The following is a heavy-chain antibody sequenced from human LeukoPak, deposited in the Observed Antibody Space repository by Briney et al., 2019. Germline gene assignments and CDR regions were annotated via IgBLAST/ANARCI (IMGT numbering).Heavy chain of an antibody. CDR1: GYTFTGYY. CDR3: ASGYGDYDPYYYYGMDV. D-gene: IGHD4-17*01. Sequence: ASVKVSRKASGYTFTGYYMHWVRQAPGQGLEWMGWINPNSGGTKYAQKFQGRVTMTRDTSISTAYMELSRLRSDDTAVYYCASGYGDYDPYYYYGMDVWGQGTTVTVSS. CDR2: INPNSGGT. V-gene: IGHV1-2*02. J-gene: IGHJ6*02.